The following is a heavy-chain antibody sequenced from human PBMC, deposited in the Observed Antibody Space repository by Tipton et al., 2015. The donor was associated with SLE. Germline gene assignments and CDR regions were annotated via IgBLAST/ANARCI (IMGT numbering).Heavy chain of an antibody. CDR1: GGSISSGSYY. D-gene: IGHD1-26*01. CDR2: IYTSGST. CDR3: ARGGRGIVVRHYFDY. V-gene: IGHV4-61*02. J-gene: IGHJ4*02. Sequence: TLSLTCTVSGGSISSGSYYWSWIRQPAGKGLEWIGRIYTSGSTNYNPSLKSRVTISVDTSKNQFSLKLSSVTAADTAVYYCARGGRGIVVRHYFDYWGQGTLVTVSS.